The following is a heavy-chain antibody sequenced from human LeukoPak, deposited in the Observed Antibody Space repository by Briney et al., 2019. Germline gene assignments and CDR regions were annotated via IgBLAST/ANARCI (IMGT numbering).Heavy chain of an antibody. J-gene: IGHJ4*02. CDR2: ISAGDDNT. V-gene: IGHV1-3*01. CDR1: GYTFTNYT. CDR3: AIQQQLGRDGDY. Sequence: ASVKVSCKASGYTFTNYTIHWVRQAPGQGLEWMGWISAGDDNTKCSQKFQGRVTITRDTSASTAYIGLSSLRSGDTAVYYCAIQQQLGRDGDYWGQGTLVTVSS. D-gene: IGHD6-13*01.